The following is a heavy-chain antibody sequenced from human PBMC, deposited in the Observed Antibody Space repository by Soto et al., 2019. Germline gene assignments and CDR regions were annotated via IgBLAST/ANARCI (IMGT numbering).Heavy chain of an antibody. V-gene: IGHV4-34*01. CDR2: INHSGST. CDR3: ARGIAAAASSYYGMDV. CDR1: GGSSSGYY. Sequence: LTCAVYGGSSSGYYWSWIRRPPGKGLEWIGEINHSGSTNYNPSLKSRVTISVDTSKNQFSLKLSSVTAADTAVYYCARGIAAAASSYYGMDVWGQGTTVTVSS. D-gene: IGHD6-13*01. J-gene: IGHJ6*02.